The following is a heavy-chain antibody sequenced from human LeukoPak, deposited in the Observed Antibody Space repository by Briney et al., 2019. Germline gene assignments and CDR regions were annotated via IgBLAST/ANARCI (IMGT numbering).Heavy chain of an antibody. V-gene: IGHV3-53*01. Sequence: PGGSLRLSCAASGLTVSSNYMSWVRQAPGKGLEWVSVIYSGGSTYYADSVKGRFTISRDNSKNTLYLQMNSLRAEDTAVYYCARCGYSYGYYYYYMDVWGKGTTVTVSS. CDR1: GLTVSSNY. D-gene: IGHD5-18*01. CDR2: IYSGGST. J-gene: IGHJ6*03. CDR3: ARCGYSYGYYYYYMDV.